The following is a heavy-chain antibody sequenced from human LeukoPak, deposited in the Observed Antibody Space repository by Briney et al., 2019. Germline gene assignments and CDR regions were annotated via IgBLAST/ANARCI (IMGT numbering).Heavy chain of an antibody. CDR3: ARVEYYDFWSGYYHRFGP. J-gene: IGHJ5*02. CDR2: INPNSGGT. CDR1: GYTFTGYY. Sequence: GASVKVSCKASGYTFTGYYMHWVRQAPGQGLEWMGWINPNSGGTNYAQKFQGRVTMTRDTSIGTAYMELSRLRSDDTAVYYCARVEYYDFWSGYYHRFGPWGQGTLVTVSS. D-gene: IGHD3-3*01. V-gene: IGHV1-2*02.